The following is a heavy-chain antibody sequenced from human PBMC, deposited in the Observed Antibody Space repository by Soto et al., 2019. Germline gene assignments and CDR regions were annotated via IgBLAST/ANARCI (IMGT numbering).Heavy chain of an antibody. CDR2: IWYDGSNK. J-gene: IGHJ6*03. CDR3: ARGYSGYDGNPAIYYYYYYMDV. D-gene: IGHD5-12*01. V-gene: IGHV3-33*01. Sequence: GGSLRLSCAASGFTFSSYGMHWVRQAPGKGLEWVAVIWYDGSNKYYEDSLKGRFTISRDNSKNTLYLQMNSLRAEDTAVYYCARGYSGYDGNPAIYYYYYYMDVWGKGTTVTVSS. CDR1: GFTFSSYG.